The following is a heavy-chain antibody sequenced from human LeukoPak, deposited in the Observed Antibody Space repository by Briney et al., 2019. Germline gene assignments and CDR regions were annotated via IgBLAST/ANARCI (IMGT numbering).Heavy chain of an antibody. Sequence: SETLSLTCTVSGGSISSYYWSWIRQPPGKGLEWIGYIYYSGSTNYNPSLKSRVTISVDTSKNQFFLKLSSVTAADTAVYYCARWAYYYDISGYYYYYMDVWGKGTTVTVSS. D-gene: IGHD3-22*01. CDR1: GGSISSYY. CDR3: ARWAYYYDISGYYYYYMDV. V-gene: IGHV4-59*01. CDR2: IYYSGST. J-gene: IGHJ6*03.